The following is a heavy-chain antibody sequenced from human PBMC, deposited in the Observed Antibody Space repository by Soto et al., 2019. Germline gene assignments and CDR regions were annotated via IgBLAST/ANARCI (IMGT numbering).Heavy chain of an antibody. J-gene: IGHJ6*03. CDR3: ASLKGDYYYYYYMDV. D-gene: IGHD3-16*01. V-gene: IGHV4-59*01. CDR2: IYYSGST. Sequence: SSETLSLTCTVSGGSISSYYWSWIRQPPGKGLGWIGYIYYSGSTNYNPSLKSRVTISVDTSKNQFSLKLSSVTAADTAVYYCASLKGDYYYYYYMDVWGKGTTVTVSS. CDR1: GGSISSYY.